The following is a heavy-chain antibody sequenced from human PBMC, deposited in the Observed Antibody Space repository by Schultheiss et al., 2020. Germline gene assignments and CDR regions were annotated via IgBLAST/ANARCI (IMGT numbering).Heavy chain of an antibody. CDR3: ARDRLGGGSYAFDY. CDR1: GGTFSSYA. CDR2: IIPIFGTA. Sequence: SVKVSCKASGGTFSSYAISWVRQAPGQGLEWMGGIIPIFGTANYAQKFQGRVTITADKSTSTAYMELSSLRSEDTAVYYCARDRLGGGSYAFDYWGQGTLVTVSS. D-gene: IGHD1-26*01. J-gene: IGHJ4*02. V-gene: IGHV1-69*06.